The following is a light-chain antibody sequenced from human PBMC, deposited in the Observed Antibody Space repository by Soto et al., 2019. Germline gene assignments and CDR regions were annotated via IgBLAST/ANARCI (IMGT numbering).Light chain of an antibody. CDR2: QAS. Sequence: DIQMTQSPSTLSASVGDRVTITCRASQSISSIWVARYQQKPGKAPKLLIYQASSLQSGVPSRFSGSGSGTEFTLTISSLQPDDFATYYCQQYDDFPRTFGQGTKLEIK. CDR3: QQYDDFPRT. V-gene: IGKV1-5*03. CDR1: QSISSIW. J-gene: IGKJ2*02.